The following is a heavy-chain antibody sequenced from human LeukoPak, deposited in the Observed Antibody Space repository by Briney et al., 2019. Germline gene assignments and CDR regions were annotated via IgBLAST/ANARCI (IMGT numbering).Heavy chain of an antibody. CDR2: ISYDGSNK. CDR1: GFTFSSYG. V-gene: IGHV3-30*18. J-gene: IGHJ4*02. CDR3: AKWDFDY. Sequence: PGRSLRLSCAASGFTFSSYGMHWVRQAPGKGLEWVAVISYDGSNKYYADSVKGRFTISRDNSKNTLYLQMNSLRAEDTAVYYCAKWDFDYWGQGTLVTVSS.